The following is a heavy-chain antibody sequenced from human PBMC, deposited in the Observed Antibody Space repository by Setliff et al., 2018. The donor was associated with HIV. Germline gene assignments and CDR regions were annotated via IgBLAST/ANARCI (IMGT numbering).Heavy chain of an antibody. CDR1: GDSITNSMHY. Sequence: SETLSLTCTVSGDSITNSMHYWSWIRQPPGKGLEFIGSIHYNDGKTYYNAALRSRVTISADTSKNQFSLKLSSVTAADTAVYYCARVDRCSGGSCYFIDYWGQGTLVTVSS. J-gene: IGHJ4*02. D-gene: IGHD2-15*01. CDR2: IHYNDGKT. CDR3: ARVDRCSGGSCYFIDY. V-gene: IGHV4-39*07.